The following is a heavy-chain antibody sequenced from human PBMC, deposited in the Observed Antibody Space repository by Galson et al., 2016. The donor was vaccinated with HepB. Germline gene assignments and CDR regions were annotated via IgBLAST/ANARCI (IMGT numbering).Heavy chain of an antibody. J-gene: IGHJ6*02. CDR2: SSSSGSHT. Sequence: SLRLSCAASGFTFSSYEMNWVRQAPGKGLEWVSFSSSSGSHTYYSDSVKGRFTISRDNAKNSVSLQMNSLRAEDTAVYYCAREGIIAALDYYYGMDVWGQGTTVTVSS. V-gene: IGHV3-48*03. CDR3: AREGIIAALDYYYGMDV. CDR1: GFTFSSYE. D-gene: IGHD6-6*01.